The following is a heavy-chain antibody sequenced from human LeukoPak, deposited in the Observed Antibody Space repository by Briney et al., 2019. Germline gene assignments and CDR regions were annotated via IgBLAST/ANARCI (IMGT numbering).Heavy chain of an antibody. Sequence: GGSLRLSCAASGFTLSNHWMTWVRQAPGKGLERVANIKDDGSQTYYLDSVKGRFTIFRENAKNSLSLQMNDLRADDTAVYYCAREIVGAASAYDYWGQGTLVTVSS. D-gene: IGHD6-13*01. J-gene: IGHJ4*02. V-gene: IGHV3-7*03. CDR3: AREIVGAASAYDY. CDR1: GFTLSNHW. CDR2: IKDDGSQT.